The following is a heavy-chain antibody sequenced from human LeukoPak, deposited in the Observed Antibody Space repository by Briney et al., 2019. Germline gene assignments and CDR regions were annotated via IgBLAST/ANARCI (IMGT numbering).Heavy chain of an antibody. CDR2: MKGDGSLI. V-gene: IGHV3-7*03. CDR1: GFTFGYFW. Sequence: GGSLRLSCAASGFTFGYFWMSWVRQAPGRGLQWVASMKGDGSLIHYVDSVKGRFTISRDNARNSLYLQMNSLRAEDTALYYCARILLRDAFDIWGQGTMVTVSS. J-gene: IGHJ3*02. CDR3: ARILLRDAFDI. D-gene: IGHD3-22*01.